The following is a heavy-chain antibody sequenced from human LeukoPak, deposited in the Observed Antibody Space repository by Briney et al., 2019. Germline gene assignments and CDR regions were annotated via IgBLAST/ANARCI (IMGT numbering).Heavy chain of an antibody. CDR2: INPNSGGT. J-gene: IGHJ6*02. CDR1: GYTFTGYY. V-gene: IGHV1-2*02. CDR3: SWAPDRYYYYGMDV. Sequence: GASVTVSFKASGYTFTGYYMHWVRQAPGQGIEWMGWINPNSGGTNYAQKFQGRVTMTRDTSISTAYMELSRLRSDDTAVYYCSWAPDRYYYYGMDVWGQGTTVTVSS.